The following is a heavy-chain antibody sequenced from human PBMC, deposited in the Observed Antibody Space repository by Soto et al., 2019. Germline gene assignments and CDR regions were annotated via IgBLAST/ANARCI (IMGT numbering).Heavy chain of an antibody. D-gene: IGHD3-10*01. CDR1: GGTFSSYA. CDR2: IIPIFGTA. Sequence: QVQLVQSGAEVKKPGSSVKVSCKASGGTFSSYAISWVRQAPGQGLEWMGGIIPIFGTANYAKKFQGRVTITADESTSTAYMELSSLRSEDTAVYYCAITSIGRFGERMDAFDIWGQGTMVTVSS. J-gene: IGHJ3*02. CDR3: AITSIGRFGERMDAFDI. V-gene: IGHV1-69*12.